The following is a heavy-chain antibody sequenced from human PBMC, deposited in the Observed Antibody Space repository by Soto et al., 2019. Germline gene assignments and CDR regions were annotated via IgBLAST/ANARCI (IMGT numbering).Heavy chain of an antibody. CDR1: GFTFSSYG. V-gene: IGHV3-30*18. CDR3: AKTIAARPYYFDY. Sequence: PGGSLRLSCAASGFTFSSYGMHWVRQAPGKGLEWVAVISYDGSNKYYADSVKGRFTISRDNSKNTLYLQMNSLRAEDTAVYYCAKTIAARPYYFDYWGQGTLVTAPQ. CDR2: ISYDGSNK. J-gene: IGHJ4*02. D-gene: IGHD6-6*01.